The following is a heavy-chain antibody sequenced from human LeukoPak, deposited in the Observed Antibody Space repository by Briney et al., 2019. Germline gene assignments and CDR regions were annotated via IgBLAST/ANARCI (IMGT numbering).Heavy chain of an antibody. V-gene: IGHV3-23*01. Sequence: GGSLRLSCAASGFTFSSYAMSWARQAPGKGLEWVSAISGSGGSTYYADSVKGRFTISRDNSKNTLYLQMNSLRAEDTAVYYCAKDDDYGVPGRSFEYWGQGTLVTVSS. CDR3: AKDDDYGVPGRSFEY. D-gene: IGHD4-17*01. CDR1: GFTFSSYA. J-gene: IGHJ4*02. CDR2: ISGSGGST.